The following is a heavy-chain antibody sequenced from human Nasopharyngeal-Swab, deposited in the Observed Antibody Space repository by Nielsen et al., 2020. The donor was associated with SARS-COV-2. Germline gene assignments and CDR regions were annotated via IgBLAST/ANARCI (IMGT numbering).Heavy chain of an antibody. CDR2: ISSSSSYI. V-gene: IGHV3-21*01. Sequence: GESLKISCAASGFTFSSYSMNWVRQAPGKGLEWVSSISSSSSYIYYADSVKGRFTISRDNAKNSLYLQMNSLRAEDTAVYYCARTGPGYCDSSGYYGRNFDYWGQGTLVTVSS. D-gene: IGHD3-22*01. CDR1: GFTFSSYS. CDR3: ARTGPGYCDSSGYYGRNFDY. J-gene: IGHJ4*02.